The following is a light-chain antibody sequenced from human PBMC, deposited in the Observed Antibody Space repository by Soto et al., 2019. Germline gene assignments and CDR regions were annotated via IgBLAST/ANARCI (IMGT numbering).Light chain of an antibody. Sequence: ERVMTQSPATLSVSPGERATLSCMASQSVSSNLAWYQQKAGQAPRLLIYGASTRATGIPARFSGSGSGTEFTLTISSLQSEDFAVYYCQQYNDSPRTFGQGTKVDIK. CDR1: QSVSSN. CDR2: GAS. J-gene: IGKJ1*01. CDR3: QQYNDSPRT. V-gene: IGKV3-15*01.